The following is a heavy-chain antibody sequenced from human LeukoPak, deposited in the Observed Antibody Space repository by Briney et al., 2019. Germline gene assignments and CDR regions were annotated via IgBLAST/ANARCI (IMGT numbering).Heavy chain of an antibody. V-gene: IGHV7-4-1*02. Sequence: ASVKVSCKASGYTFTSYAMNWVRQAPGQGLEWMGWINTNTGNPTYAQGFTGRFVFSLDTSVSTAYLQISSLKAEDTAVYYCARDSKVLEWLIYNWFDPWGQGTLVTVSS. CDR1: GYTFTSYA. J-gene: IGHJ5*02. CDR3: ARDSKVLEWLIYNWFDP. D-gene: IGHD3-3*01. CDR2: INTNTGNP.